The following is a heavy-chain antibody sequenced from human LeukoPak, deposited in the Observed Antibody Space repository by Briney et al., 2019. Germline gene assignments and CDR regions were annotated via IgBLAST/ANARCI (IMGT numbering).Heavy chain of an antibody. CDR3: AREEASGYDYLGAFDI. CDR2: ISYDGSNK. V-gene: IGHV3-30*03. CDR1: GFTFSSYG. D-gene: IGHD5-12*01. J-gene: IGHJ3*02. Sequence: GGSLRLSCAASGFTFSSYGMHWVRQAPGKGLEWVAVISYDGSNKYYADSVKGRFTISRDNSKNTLYLQMNSLRAEDTAVYYCAREEASGYDYLGAFDIWGQGTMVTVSS.